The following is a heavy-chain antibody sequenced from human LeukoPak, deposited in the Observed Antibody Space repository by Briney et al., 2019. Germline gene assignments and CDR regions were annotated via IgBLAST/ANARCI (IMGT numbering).Heavy chain of an antibody. J-gene: IGHJ4*02. Sequence: ASVKVSCKASGYIFSCCYMHWLRQAPGQGLEWMGWINPYSGATRFAQRFQGRVSMTRDTSYNKIYMELTLLTSDDMALYSCARDLDDWNRCQGHWGQGTLVVVSS. CDR1: GYIFSCCY. V-gene: IGHV1-2*02. D-gene: IGHD1-1*01. CDR3: ARDLDDWNRCQGH. CDR2: INPYSGAT.